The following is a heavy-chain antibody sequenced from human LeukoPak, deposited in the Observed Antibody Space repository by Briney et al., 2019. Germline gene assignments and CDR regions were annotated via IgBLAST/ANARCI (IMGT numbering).Heavy chain of an antibody. CDR2: IYSGSST. V-gene: IGHV3-66*04. Sequence: GGSLRLSCAASGFTVSSNYMSWVRQAPGKGLEWVSVIYSGSSTYYADSVKGRFTISRDNSKHTLYLQMNSLRSEDTAVFYCTRQFSSGWYYFVYWGQGSLVTVSS. CDR3: TRQFSSGWYYFVY. D-gene: IGHD6-19*01. CDR1: GFTVSSNY. J-gene: IGHJ4*02.